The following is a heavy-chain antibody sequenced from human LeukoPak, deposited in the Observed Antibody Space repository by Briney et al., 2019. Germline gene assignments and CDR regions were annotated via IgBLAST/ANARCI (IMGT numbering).Heavy chain of an antibody. V-gene: IGHV4-30-2*03. J-gene: IGHJ3*02. Sequence: PSETLSLTCAVSGGSISSGGYSWSWIRQPPGKGLEWIGYIYYSGSTYYNPSLKSRVTISVDTSKNQFSLKLSSVTAADTAVYYCARHTGDFWSGYYPSLGAFDIWGQGTMVTVSS. D-gene: IGHD3-3*01. CDR3: ARHTGDFWSGYYPSLGAFDI. CDR1: GGSISSGGYS. CDR2: IYYSGST.